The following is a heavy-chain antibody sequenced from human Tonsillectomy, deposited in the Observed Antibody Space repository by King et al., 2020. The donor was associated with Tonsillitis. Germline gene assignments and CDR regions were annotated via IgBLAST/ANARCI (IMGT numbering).Heavy chain of an antibody. CDR3: AGTGDNAFWSGYYPRFDS. D-gene: IGHD3-3*01. CDR2: INPSGGST. CDR1: AYILTSYY. V-gene: IGHV1-46*03. Sequence: VQLVESGAEVKKPGASVNVSCKTSAYILTSYYLHWVRQAPGQGLEWMGIINPSGGSTIYAQKFQGRVTMTSDTSTSTLYMELRSLRSEDTAVYYCAGTGDNAFWSGYYPRFDSWGQGSRVTVSS. J-gene: IGHJ4*02.